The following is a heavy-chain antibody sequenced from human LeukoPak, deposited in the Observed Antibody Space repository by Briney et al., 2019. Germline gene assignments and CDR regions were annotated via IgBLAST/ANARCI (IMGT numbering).Heavy chain of an antibody. CDR3: ARGSRDCGGDCYSGPNWFDP. D-gene: IGHD2-21*01. J-gene: IGHJ5*02. Sequence: ASVKVSCKASGYTFTGYYMHWVRQAPGQGLEWMGWINPNSGSTSYAQKFQGRVTMTRDTSTSTVYMELSSLRSEDTAVYYCARGSRDCGGDCYSGPNWFDPWGQGTLVTVSS. V-gene: IGHV1-46*03. CDR1: GYTFTGYY. CDR2: INPNSGST.